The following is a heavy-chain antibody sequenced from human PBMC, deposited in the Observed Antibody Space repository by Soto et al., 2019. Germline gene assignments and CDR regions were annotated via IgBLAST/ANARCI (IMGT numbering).Heavy chain of an antibody. CDR3: ARARSGPDY. D-gene: IGHD6-19*01. V-gene: IGHV3-7*03. Sequence: EVQLVESGGGLVQPGGTLRLSCAASGFSFSSFWMSWVRQAPGKGLEWVANIKQDGSEKYYADSVKGRFTISRDNAKNSLYLQMNSLRAEDTAVYYCARARSGPDYWGQETLVTVSS. J-gene: IGHJ4*02. CDR2: IKQDGSEK. CDR1: GFSFSSFW.